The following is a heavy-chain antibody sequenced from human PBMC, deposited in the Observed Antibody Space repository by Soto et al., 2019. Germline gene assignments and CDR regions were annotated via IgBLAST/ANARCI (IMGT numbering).Heavy chain of an antibody. CDR2: ISSSSSTI. Sequence: PGGSLRLSCAASGFTFSSYSMNWVRQAPGKGLEWVSYISSSSSTIYYADSVKGRFTISRDNAKNSLYLQMNSLRAEDTAVYYCARDLVATIGHWFDPWGQGTLVTVSS. CDR1: GFTFSSYS. J-gene: IGHJ5*02. D-gene: IGHD5-12*01. V-gene: IGHV3-48*01. CDR3: ARDLVATIGHWFDP.